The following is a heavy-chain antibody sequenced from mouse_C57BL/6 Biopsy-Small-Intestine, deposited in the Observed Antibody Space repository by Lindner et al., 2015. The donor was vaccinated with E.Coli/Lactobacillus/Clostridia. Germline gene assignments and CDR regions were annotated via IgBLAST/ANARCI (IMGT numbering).Heavy chain of an antibody. V-gene: IGHV1-80*01. CDR3: ARSGTTVVAMDY. J-gene: IGHJ4*01. CDR2: IYPGDGDT. CDR1: GYAFSSYW. D-gene: IGHD1-1*01. Sequence: VQLQESGPELVKPGASVKISCKASGYAFSSYWMNWVKQRPGKGLEWIGQIYPGDGDTNYNGKFKGKATLTADKSSSTAYMQLSSLTSEDSAVYFCARSGTTVVAMDYWGQGTSVTVSS.